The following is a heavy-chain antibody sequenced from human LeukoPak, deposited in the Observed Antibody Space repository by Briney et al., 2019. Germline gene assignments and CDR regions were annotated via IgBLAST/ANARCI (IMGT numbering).Heavy chain of an antibody. CDR3: ARDSDRGSYAKVPFDY. V-gene: IGHV3-48*04. Sequence: PGGSLRLSCAASGFTFSSYSMNWVRQAPGKGLEWVSYISSSSSTIYYADSVKGRFTISRDSAKNSLYLQMNSLRAEDTAVYYCARDSDRGSYAKVPFDYWGQGTLVTVSS. D-gene: IGHD1-26*01. CDR2: ISSSSSTI. J-gene: IGHJ4*02. CDR1: GFTFSSYS.